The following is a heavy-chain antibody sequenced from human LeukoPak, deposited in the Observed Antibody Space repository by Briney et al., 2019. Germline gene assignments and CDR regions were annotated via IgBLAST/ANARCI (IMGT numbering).Heavy chain of an antibody. CDR1: GYTFTSYD. D-gene: IGHD3-10*01. CDR3: ARGPELLWYAFDI. J-gene: IGHJ3*02. Sequence: ASVKVSCKASGYTFTSYDINWVRQATGQGLEWMGRMNPNSGNTGYAQKFQGRVTMTRNTSISTAYMELSSLRSEDTAVYYCARGPELLWYAFDIWGQGTMVTVSS. CDR2: MNPNSGNT. V-gene: IGHV1-8*01.